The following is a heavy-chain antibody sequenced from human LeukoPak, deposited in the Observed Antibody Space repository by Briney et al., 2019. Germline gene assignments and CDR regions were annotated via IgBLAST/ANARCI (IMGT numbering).Heavy chain of an antibody. CDR2: IYPGDSEA. Sequence: GESLKISCKASGYTFTKYWIAWVRQMPGKGLEWMGIIYPGDSEARYSPSFQGQVTISADKSISTAYLQWSSLRASDTAMYYCARQAPYDNNDYWGQGTLVTVSS. V-gene: IGHV5-51*01. CDR1: GYTFTKYW. J-gene: IGHJ4*02. D-gene: IGHD1/OR15-1a*01. CDR3: ARQAPYDNNDY.